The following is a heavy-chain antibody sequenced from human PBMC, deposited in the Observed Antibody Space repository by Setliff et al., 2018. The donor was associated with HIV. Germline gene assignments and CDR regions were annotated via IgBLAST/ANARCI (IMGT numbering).Heavy chain of an antibody. D-gene: IGHD6-13*01. CDR1: GGTFSRYA. CDR3: ASSRHPVASFDY. CDR2: IIPILGIP. V-gene: IGHV1-69*10. Sequence: KVSCKASGGTFSRYAITWVRQAPGQGPEWMGGIIPILGIPNYAQKFQGRVTITADKSTSIAYMELSSLISEDTAVYYCASSRHPVASFDYWGQGTLVTVSS. J-gene: IGHJ4*02.